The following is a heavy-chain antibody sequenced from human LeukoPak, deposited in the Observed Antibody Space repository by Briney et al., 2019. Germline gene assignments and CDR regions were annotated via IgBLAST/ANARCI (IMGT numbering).Heavy chain of an antibody. J-gene: IGHJ3*02. V-gene: IGHV3-49*02. Sequence: WIRQPPGKGLEWVGFIRSKAYGGTTKNAASVKGRFTISRDDSRSIAYLQMNSLKTEDTAVYYCTRRYNYDSSGYYYVRDAFDIWGQGTMVTVSS. D-gene: IGHD3-22*01. CDR2: IRSKAYGGTT. CDR3: TRRYNYDSSGYYYVRDAFDI.